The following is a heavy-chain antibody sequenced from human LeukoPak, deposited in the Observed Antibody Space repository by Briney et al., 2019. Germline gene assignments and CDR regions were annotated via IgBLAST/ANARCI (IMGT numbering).Heavy chain of an antibody. J-gene: IGHJ4*02. CDR3: AKDFCSSTSCYADRRVDWRNYFDY. Sequence: GGSLRLSCAASGFTFSSYGMHWVRQAPGKGLEWVAVISYDGSNKYYADSVKGRFTISRDNSKNTLYLQMNSLRAEDTAVYYCAKDFCSSTSCYADRRVDWRNYFDYWGQGTLVTVSS. D-gene: IGHD2-2*01. CDR2: ISYDGSNK. CDR1: GFTFSSYG. V-gene: IGHV3-30*18.